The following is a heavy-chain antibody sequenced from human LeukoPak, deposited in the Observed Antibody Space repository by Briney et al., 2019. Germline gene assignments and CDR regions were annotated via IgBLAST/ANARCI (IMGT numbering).Heavy chain of an antibody. CDR1: GFPFPTYA. V-gene: IGHV3-23*01. CDR3: ATGVRWQPYSFDI. D-gene: IGHD5-24*01. J-gene: IGHJ3*02. CDR2: VRVYDGAR. Sequence: GGCLRLSRVASGFPFPTYAMMWVRQPRGKELAWGSSVRVYDGARFYSDAVKRRCTTSRDNAKNTLSLQINSRRAEDTAAYYCATGVRWQPYSFDIWGQGTMVTVSS.